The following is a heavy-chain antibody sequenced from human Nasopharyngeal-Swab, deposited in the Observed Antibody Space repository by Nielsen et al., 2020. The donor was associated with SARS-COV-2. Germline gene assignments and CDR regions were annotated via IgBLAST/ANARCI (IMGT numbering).Heavy chain of an antibody. CDR1: GYIFARYW. D-gene: IGHD2/OR15-2a*01. CDR3: ARVVKVRTRDNYFYYYMDV. V-gene: IGHV5-10-1*01. CDR2: IDLSDSYV. Sequence: GESLKISCKGSGYIFARYWISWVRQMPGKGLEWMGMIDLSDSYVTYSPSFEGHVTISGDNSVTTAYLQWNSLQASDTAIYYCARVVKVRTRDNYFYYYMDVWGKGTTVTVSS. J-gene: IGHJ6*03.